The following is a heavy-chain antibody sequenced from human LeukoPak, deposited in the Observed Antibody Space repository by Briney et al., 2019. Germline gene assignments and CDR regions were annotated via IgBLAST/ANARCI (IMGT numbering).Heavy chain of an antibody. CDR2: IYYSGST. Sequence: SETLSLTCTVSGGSISSGDYYWSWIRQPPGKGLEWIGYIYYSGSTYYNPSLKSRVTISLDTSKNQFSLKLSSVTAADTAVYYCARDLGSGSYQNWFDPWGQGTLVTVSS. CDR1: GGSISSGDYY. V-gene: IGHV4-30-4*01. J-gene: IGHJ5*02. CDR3: ARDLGSGSYQNWFDP. D-gene: IGHD3-10*01.